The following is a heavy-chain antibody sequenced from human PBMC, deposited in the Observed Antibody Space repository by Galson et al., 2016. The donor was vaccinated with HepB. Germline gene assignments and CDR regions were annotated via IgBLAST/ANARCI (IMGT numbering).Heavy chain of an antibody. CDR3: ARDRGLLHYYYGMDV. CDR2: ISYDGNNR. Sequence: SLRLSCATSGFTFNNYGINWVRQAPGKGLEWVAVISYDGNNRHYAEAGKGRFTISRDSSTNTVYLQMNSLRADDTAVYFCARDRGLLHYYYGMDVWGQGTTVTVSS. CDR1: GFTFNNYG. V-gene: IGHV3-33*08. D-gene: IGHD4-17*01. J-gene: IGHJ6*02.